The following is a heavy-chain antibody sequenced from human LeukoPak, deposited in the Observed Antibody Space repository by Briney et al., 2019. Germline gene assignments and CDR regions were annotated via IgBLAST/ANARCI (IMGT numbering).Heavy chain of an antibody. Sequence: SVKVSCKASGGTFSSYAISWVRQAPGQGLEWMGGIISIFGTANYAQKFQGRVTITTDESTSTAYMELSSLRSEDTAVYYCAGFWSGYSRGFDYWGQGTLVTVSS. D-gene: IGHD3-3*01. V-gene: IGHV1-69*05. CDR3: AGFWSGYSRGFDY. CDR2: IISIFGTA. CDR1: GGTFSSYA. J-gene: IGHJ4*02.